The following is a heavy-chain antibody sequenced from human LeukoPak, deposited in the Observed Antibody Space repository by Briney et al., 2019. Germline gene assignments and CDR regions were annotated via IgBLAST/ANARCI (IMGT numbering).Heavy chain of an antibody. CDR3: ARSRFSLGVADLDY. J-gene: IGHJ4*02. CDR1: GFTFVNFW. D-gene: IGHD3-3*01. CDR2: INSDGTTA. Sequence: GGSLRLSCEASGFTFVNFWMHWVRQSPGKGLEWVAHINSDGTTATYADSVKGRFTISRDNVKNTQYLQMTGLRVDDTAMYFCARSRFSLGVADLDYWGQGTLVTVSS. V-gene: IGHV3-74*01.